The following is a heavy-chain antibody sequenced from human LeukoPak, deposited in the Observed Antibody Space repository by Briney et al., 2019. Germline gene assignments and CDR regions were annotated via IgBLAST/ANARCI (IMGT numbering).Heavy chain of an antibody. CDR2: IIPIFGTA. J-gene: IGHJ6*02. D-gene: IGHD2-15*01. V-gene: IGHV1-69*13. Sequence: SVKVSCKASGGTFSSYAISWVRRAPGQGLEWMGGIIPIFGTANYAQMFQGRVTITADESTSTAYMELSSLRSEDTAVYYCARVYCSGGSCDYYYGMDVWGQGTTVTVSS. CDR1: GGTFSSYA. CDR3: ARVYCSGGSCDYYYGMDV.